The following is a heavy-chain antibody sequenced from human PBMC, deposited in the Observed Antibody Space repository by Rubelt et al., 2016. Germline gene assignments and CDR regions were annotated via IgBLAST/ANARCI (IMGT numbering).Heavy chain of an antibody. V-gene: IGHV3-23*01. CDR2: ISGSGGST. D-gene: IGHD3-10*01. J-gene: IGHJ4*02. CDR3: ARDLGGAGSYYMGYFDY. Sequence: GGSLRLSCAASGFTFSSYAMSWVRQAPGKGLEWVSAISGSGGSTYYADSVKGRFTISRDNSRNTLFLQMNSLRAEDTAVYYRARDLGGAGSYYMGYFDYWGQGTLVTVAS. CDR1: GFTFSSYA.